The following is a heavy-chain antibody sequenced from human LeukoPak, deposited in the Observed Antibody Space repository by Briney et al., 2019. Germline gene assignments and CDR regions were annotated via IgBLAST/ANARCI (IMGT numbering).Heavy chain of an antibody. CDR2: IQYDGSNA. CDR3: AKDRCSNGVGCYYYYMDV. Sequence: GSLRLSCAASRFTFSSYGMHWVRQAPGKGLEWVAYIQYDGSNAQYADSVKGRFSISRDSSKNILYLQMNSLRAEDTAVYYCAKDRCSNGVGCYYYYMDVWGKGTTVTISS. V-gene: IGHV3-30*02. D-gene: IGHD2-8*01. CDR1: RFTFSSYG. J-gene: IGHJ6*03.